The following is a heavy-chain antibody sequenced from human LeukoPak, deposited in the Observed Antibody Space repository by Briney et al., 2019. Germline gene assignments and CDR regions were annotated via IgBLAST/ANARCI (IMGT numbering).Heavy chain of an antibody. CDR1: GFTVSSNY. CDR2: LYDDGST. CDR3: ARGDRGYFDY. V-gene: IGHV3-53*01. D-gene: IGHD1-26*01. Sequence: GGSLRLSCAASGFTVSSNYMSWVRQAPGKGLECVSVLYDDGSTYYADSVKGRFTISRDNSKNTLYLQMNSLRAEDTAVYYCARGDRGYFDYWGQGTLVTVSS. J-gene: IGHJ4*02.